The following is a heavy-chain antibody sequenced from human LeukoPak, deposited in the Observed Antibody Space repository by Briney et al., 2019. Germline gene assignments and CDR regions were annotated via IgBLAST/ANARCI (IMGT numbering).Heavy chain of an antibody. Sequence: PGRSLRLSCAASGFTFSGYAMHWVRQAPGKGLEWVAVISYDGSNKYYADSVKGRFTISRDNSKNTLYLQMNSLRAEDTAVYYCARARIDYWGQGTLVTVSS. V-gene: IGHV3-30*01. CDR2: ISYDGSNK. CDR1: GFTFSGYA. CDR3: ARARIDY. J-gene: IGHJ4*02.